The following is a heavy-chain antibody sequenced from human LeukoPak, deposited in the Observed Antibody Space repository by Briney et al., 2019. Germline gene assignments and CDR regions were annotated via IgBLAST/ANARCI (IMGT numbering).Heavy chain of an antibody. CDR2: IYHSGST. V-gene: IGHV4-30-2*01. J-gene: IGHJ4*02. CDR3: AKETLYCSGGSCYGSGYFDY. CDR1: GGSISSGGYS. Sequence: PSQTLSLTCAVSGGSISSGGYSWSWIRQPPGKGLEWIGYIYHSGSTYYNPSLKSRVTISVDRSKNQFSLKLSSVTAADTAVYYCAKETLYCSGGSCYGSGYFDYWGQETLVTVSS. D-gene: IGHD2-15*01.